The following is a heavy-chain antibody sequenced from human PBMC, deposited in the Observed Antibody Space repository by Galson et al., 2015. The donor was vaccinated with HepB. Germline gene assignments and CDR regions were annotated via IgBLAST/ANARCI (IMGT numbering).Heavy chain of an antibody. CDR2: ISAGGDSK. CDR3: AKDRVPDGRWNIDY. D-gene: IGHD4-23*01. Sequence: SLRLSCAASGFTFKSYTMNWVRLTPGKGLEWVSGISAGGDSKYYADSVKGRFAVSRDNAKGTLFLQMNSLRGEDTALYYCAKDRVPDGRWNIDYWGQGTQVIVSS. CDR1: GFTFKSYT. V-gene: IGHV3-23*01. J-gene: IGHJ4*02.